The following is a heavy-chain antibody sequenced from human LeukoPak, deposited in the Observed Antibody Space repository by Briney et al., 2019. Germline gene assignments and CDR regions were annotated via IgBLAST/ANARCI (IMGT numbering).Heavy chain of an antibody. Sequence: GGSLRPSCAASGFTSSSYAMSWVRQAHGEGLEWVPAISGSGGSTYYADSVKGRYTISRDNSKHTRYLQMNSLRAEDTAVYYCAKHYSLTLDYWGQGTLVTVSS. CDR3: AKHYSLTLDY. CDR2: ISGSGGST. J-gene: IGHJ4*02. CDR1: GFTSSSYA. D-gene: IGHD4-11*01. V-gene: IGHV3-23*01.